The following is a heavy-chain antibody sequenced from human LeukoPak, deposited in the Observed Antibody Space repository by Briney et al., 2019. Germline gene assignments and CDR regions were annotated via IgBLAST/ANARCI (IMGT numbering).Heavy chain of an antibody. Sequence: PSETLSLTCTVSGGSISSYYWSWIRQPPGKGLEWIGYIYYSGSTNYNPSLKSRVTISVDTSKNQFSLKLSSVTAADTAVYYCVVSSWSLETFDYWGQGTLVTVSS. V-gene: IGHV4-59*01. CDR1: GGSISSYY. CDR2: IYYSGST. J-gene: IGHJ4*02. CDR3: VVSSWSLETFDY. D-gene: IGHD6-13*01.